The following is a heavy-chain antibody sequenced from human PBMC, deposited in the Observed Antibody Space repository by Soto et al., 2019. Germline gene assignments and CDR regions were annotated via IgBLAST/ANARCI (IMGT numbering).Heavy chain of an antibody. J-gene: IGHJ4*02. V-gene: IGHV4-34*01. D-gene: IGHD3-22*01. CDR2: INHSGST. CDR1: GGSFSGYY. Sequence: SETLSLTCAVYGGSFSGYYWSWIRQPPGKGLEWIGEINHSGSTNYNPSLKSRVALSLDTSKNQFSLTLSSVTAADTATYYCASQDYDKSVYYFDYWGRGTLVTVSS. CDR3: ASQDYDKSVYYFDY.